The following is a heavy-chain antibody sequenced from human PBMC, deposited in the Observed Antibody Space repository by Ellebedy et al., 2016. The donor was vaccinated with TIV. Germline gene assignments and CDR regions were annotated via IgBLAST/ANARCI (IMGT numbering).Heavy chain of an antibody. CDR1: GGSFNNDH. D-gene: IGHD6-19*01. CDR3: ARMRGVAGPRWFDP. CDR2: VYQRRTT. Sequence: MPSETLSLTCLVSGGSFNNDHWSWIRQSPGKGLEWIGYVYQRRTTKYNSSLRIRVTISIDTSKNQFSLTVTSVTAADTAVYFCARMRGVAGPRWFDPWGPGTQVIVSS. J-gene: IGHJ5*02. V-gene: IGHV4-59*08.